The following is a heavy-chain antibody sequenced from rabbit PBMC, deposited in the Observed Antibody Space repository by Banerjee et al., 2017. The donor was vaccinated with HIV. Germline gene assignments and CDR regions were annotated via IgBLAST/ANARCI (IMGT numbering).Heavy chain of an antibody. CDR3: ARSNYYVGEFTL. CDR1: GFSFSSSYY. CDR2: IYAGHSAST. Sequence: QQLEESGGDLVKPGASLTLTCTASGFSFSSSYYMCWVRQAPGKGLEWIACIYAGHSASTYYASWAKGRFTISKTSSTTVTLQMTSLTAADTATYFCARSNYYVGEFTLWGPGTLVTVS. D-gene: IGHD1-1*01. V-gene: IGHV1S40*01. J-gene: IGHJ4*01.